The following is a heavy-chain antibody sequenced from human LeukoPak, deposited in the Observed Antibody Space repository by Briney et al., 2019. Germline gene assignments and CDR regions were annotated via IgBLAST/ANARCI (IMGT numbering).Heavy chain of an antibody. V-gene: IGHV3-30*04. CDR2: ISYDGSNK. CDR1: GFTFSSYA. CDR3: ARSVGSSSWYFDY. Sequence: GGSLRLSCAASGFTFSSYAMHWVRQAPGKGLEWVAVISYDGSNKYYADSVKGRFTIYRDNSKNTLYLQMNSLRAEDTAVYYCARSVGSSSWYFDYWGQGTLVTVSS. D-gene: IGHD6-13*01. J-gene: IGHJ4*02.